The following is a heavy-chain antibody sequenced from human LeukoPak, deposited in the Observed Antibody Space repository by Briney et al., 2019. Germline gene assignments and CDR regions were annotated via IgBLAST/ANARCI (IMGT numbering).Heavy chain of an antibody. CDR3: ARGGYSHFDY. J-gene: IGHJ4*02. CDR1: GFTFSSYE. CDR2: ISSGGGTI. Sequence: GGSLRLSCVASGFTFSSYEMNWVRQAPGKGLEWVSSISSGGGTIYYADSVKGRFTISRDNAKNSLFLQMNTLRVEDTAVYFCARGGYSHFDYWGQGTLVTVSS. D-gene: IGHD5-18*01. V-gene: IGHV3-48*03.